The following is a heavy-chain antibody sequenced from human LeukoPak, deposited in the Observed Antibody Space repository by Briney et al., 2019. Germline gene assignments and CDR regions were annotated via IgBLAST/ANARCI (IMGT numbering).Heavy chain of an antibody. V-gene: IGHV4-59*12. CDR3: AREGHDNSNYLRGDAFDI. CDR1: GGSISSFY. CDR2: IYYSGST. D-gene: IGHD4-11*01. J-gene: IGHJ3*02. Sequence: SETLSLTCTVSGGSISSFYWSWIRQPPGKGLEWIGYIYYSGSTNYNPSLKSRVTMSVERSNNQFSLRLSSVTAADTAVYYCAREGHDNSNYLRGDAFDIWGQGTMVTVSS.